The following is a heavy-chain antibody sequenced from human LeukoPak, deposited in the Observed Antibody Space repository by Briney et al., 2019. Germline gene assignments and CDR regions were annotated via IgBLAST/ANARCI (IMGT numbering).Heavy chain of an antibody. J-gene: IGHJ6*03. CDR3: ARSAAAVPYYYYYMDV. D-gene: IGHD2-2*01. CDR2: FYPRDSDS. V-gene: IGHV5-51*01. CDR1: GYCFTSYW. Sequence: GESRKISCKGSGYCFTSYWVGWVRPMPGKGRGWLGIFYPRDSDSRYSPSFQGQVTISADKSISTAYLQWSSLKASDTAMYYCARSAAAVPYYYYYMDVWGKGTTVTVSS.